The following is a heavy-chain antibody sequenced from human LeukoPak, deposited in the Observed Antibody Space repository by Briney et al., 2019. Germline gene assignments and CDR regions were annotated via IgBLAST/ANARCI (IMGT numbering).Heavy chain of an antibody. D-gene: IGHD5-24*01. Sequence: GGSLRLSCAASGFIFSSNWMSWVRLAPGKGREWVANIKEDGTETYYVDSVKGRFTISRDNAKNSLYLQMNSLRVEDTAVYYCAKEGRSLQTYWGQGTLVTVSS. CDR2: IKEDGTET. V-gene: IGHV3-7*03. CDR1: GFIFSSNW. CDR3: AKEGRSLQTY. J-gene: IGHJ4*02.